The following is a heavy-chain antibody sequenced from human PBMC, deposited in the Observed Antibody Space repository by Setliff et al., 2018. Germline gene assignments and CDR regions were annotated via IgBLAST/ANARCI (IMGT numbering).Heavy chain of an antibody. CDR3: ARINFYVSSGYYYAPDY. V-gene: IGHV1-18*01. CDR2: INNYSFKT. CDR1: GYTFTNYG. J-gene: IGHJ4*02. D-gene: IGHD3-22*01. Sequence: VKVSCKTSGYTFTNYGITWVRQAPGQGLEWMGWINNYSFKTNYPQKFLSRVTVTTDTSTGTAYMELGSLTSDDTAIYYCARINFYVSSGYYYAPDYWGPGTLVTVSS.